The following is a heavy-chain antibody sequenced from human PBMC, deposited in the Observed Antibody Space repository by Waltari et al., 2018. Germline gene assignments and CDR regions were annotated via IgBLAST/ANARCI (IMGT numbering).Heavy chain of an antibody. Sequence: QVQLQESGPGLVKPSETLSLTCTVSGGSISSSYWSWIRQPPGKGLEWIGYIYYSGSTNYNPSRKSRVTISVDTSKNQFSLKLSSVTAADTAVYYCARGLGSSSYYYYYYMDGWGKGTTVTVSS. V-gene: IGHV4-59*01. CDR3: ARGLGSSSYYYYYYMDG. CDR2: IYYSGST. D-gene: IGHD6-6*01. CDR1: GGSISSSY. J-gene: IGHJ6*03.